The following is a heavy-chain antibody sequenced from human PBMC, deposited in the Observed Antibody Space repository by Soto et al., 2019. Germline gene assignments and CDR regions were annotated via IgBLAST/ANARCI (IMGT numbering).Heavy chain of an antibody. CDR2: VNPISGDT. Sequence: QIQLVQSGAEVKKPGASVKVSCRASGYTFTGYYLHWVRQAPGQGLEWMGWVNPISGDTNYAQKFQDRVIMTRDRSITTVHMELSRLRSDDTAVYYCAREEGFRITRDRGRWFDPWGQGTLVTVSS. D-gene: IGHD2-15*01. CDR3: AREEGFRITRDRGRWFDP. V-gene: IGHV1-2*02. J-gene: IGHJ5*02. CDR1: GYTFTGYY.